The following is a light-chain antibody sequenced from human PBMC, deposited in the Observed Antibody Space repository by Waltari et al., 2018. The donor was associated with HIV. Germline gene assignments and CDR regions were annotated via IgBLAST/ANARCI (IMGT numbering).Light chain of an antibody. CDR3: AVWDDSLDGPV. CDR1: TSNIGSYT. Sequence: QSVLTQPPSASGTPGQRVTISCSGSTSNIGSYTVSWYQHLPGTAPKLVIYSNNRRPSGVPDRFSGSKSGTSASLALSGLQSEDEADYYCAVWDDSLDGPVFGGGTQLTVL. CDR2: SNN. J-gene: IGLJ7*01. V-gene: IGLV1-44*01.